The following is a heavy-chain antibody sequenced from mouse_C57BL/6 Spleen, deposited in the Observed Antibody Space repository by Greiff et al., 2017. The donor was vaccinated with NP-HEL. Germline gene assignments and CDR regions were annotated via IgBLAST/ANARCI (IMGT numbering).Heavy chain of an antibody. V-gene: IGHV1-55*01. CDR1: GYTFTSYW. CDR3: ASTSTGDAMDD. J-gene: IGHJ4*01. Sequence: QVQLKQPGAELVKPGASVKMSCKASGYTFTSYWITWVKQRPGQGLEWIGDIYPGSGSTNYNEKFKSKATLTVDTSSSTAYMQLSSLTSEDSAVYYCASTSTGDAMDDWGQGTSVTVSS. CDR2: IYPGSGST.